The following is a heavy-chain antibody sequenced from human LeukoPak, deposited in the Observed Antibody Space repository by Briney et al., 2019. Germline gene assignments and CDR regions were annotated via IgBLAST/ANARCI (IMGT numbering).Heavy chain of an antibody. CDR1: GFTVSSNY. V-gene: IGHV3-53*04. J-gene: IGHJ4*02. D-gene: IGHD5-24*01. CDR2: IYSGGST. CDR3: AREATDGYNGGYFDY. Sequence: PGGSLRLSCAASGFTVSSNYMSWVRQAPGKGLEWVSVIYSGGSTYYADSVKGRFTISRHNSKNTLYLQMNSLRAEDTAVYYCAREATDGYNGGYFDYWGQGTLVTVSS.